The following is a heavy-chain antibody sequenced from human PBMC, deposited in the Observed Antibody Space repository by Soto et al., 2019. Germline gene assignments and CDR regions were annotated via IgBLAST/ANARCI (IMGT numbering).Heavy chain of an antibody. CDR1: GGSISSYY. V-gene: IGHV4-59*01. J-gene: IGHJ4*02. Sequence: SETLSLTCTVSGGSISSYYWSWIRQPPGKGLEWIGYIYYSGSTNYNPSLKSRVTISVDTSKNQFSLKLSSVTAADTAVYYCARSTLEFYDFWSGPNYYFDYWGQGTLVTVSS. CDR3: ARSTLEFYDFWSGPNYYFDY. D-gene: IGHD3-3*01. CDR2: IYYSGST.